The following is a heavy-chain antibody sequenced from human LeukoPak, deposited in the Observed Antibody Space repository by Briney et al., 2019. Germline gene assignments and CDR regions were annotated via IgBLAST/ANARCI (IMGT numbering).Heavy chain of an antibody. V-gene: IGHV4-59*01. CDR2: IYYSGST. CDR1: GGSISSYY. CDR3: ARDRGGGYGVDY. Sequence: SETLSLTCTVSGGSISSYYWSWIRQPPGKGLEWIGYIYYSGSTNYDPSLKSRVTISVDTSKNQFALKLSSVTAADTAVYYWARDRGGGYGVDYWGQGTLVTVSS. J-gene: IGHJ4*02. D-gene: IGHD5-12*01.